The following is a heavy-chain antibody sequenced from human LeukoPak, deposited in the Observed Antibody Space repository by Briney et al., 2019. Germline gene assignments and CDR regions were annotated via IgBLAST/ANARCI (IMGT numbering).Heavy chain of an antibody. CDR2: ISSSGSTI. Sequence: GGSLRLSRAASGFTFSDYYMRWIRQAPGKGLEWVSYISSSGSTIYYADSVKGRFTISRDNAKNSLYLQMNSLRAEDTAVYYCARDLVSRIVVVPAAILLGYWGQGTLVTVSS. CDR3: ARDLVSRIVVVPAAILLGY. J-gene: IGHJ4*02. V-gene: IGHV3-11*01. D-gene: IGHD2-2*02. CDR1: GFTFSDYY.